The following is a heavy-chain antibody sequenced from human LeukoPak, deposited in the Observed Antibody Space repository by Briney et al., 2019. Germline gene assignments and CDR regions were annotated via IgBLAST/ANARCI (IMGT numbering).Heavy chain of an antibody. CDR3: ARDPYYDSSGTGYYFDY. D-gene: IGHD3-22*01. CDR2: ISSSSSYI. V-gene: IGHV3-21*01. Sequence: GGSLRLSCAASGFTFSSYSMNRVRQAPGKGLEWVSSISSSSSYIYYADSVKGRFTISRDNAKNSLYLQMNSLRAEDTAVYYCARDPYYDSSGTGYYFDYWGQGTLVTVSS. CDR1: GFTFSSYS. J-gene: IGHJ4*02.